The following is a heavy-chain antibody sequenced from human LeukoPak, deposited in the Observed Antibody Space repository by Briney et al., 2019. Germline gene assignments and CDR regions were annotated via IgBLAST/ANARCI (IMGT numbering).Heavy chain of an antibody. Sequence: PGGSLRLSCAASGFTFSSYAMSWVRQAPGKGLEWVSAISGSGGSTYYADSVKGRFTISRDNSKNTLYLQMNSLRAEDTAVYYCAREATIFGVVITNCFDPWGQGTLVTVSS. CDR1: GFTFSSYA. CDR2: ISGSGGST. J-gene: IGHJ5*02. D-gene: IGHD3-3*01. V-gene: IGHV3-23*01. CDR3: AREATIFGVVITNCFDP.